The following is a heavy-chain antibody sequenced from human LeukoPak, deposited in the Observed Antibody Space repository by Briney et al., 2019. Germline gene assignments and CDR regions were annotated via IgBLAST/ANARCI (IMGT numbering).Heavy chain of an antibody. V-gene: IGHV1-2*02. CDR2: INPNSGGT. D-gene: IGHD3-9*01. Sequence: ASVKVSCKASGYTFTGYYMHWVRQAPGQGLEWMGWINPNSGGTNFAQKFQGRVTMTRDTSISTAYMGLSRLRPDDTAVYYCARGYDILMYYFDYWGQGTLVTVSS. CDR3: ARGYDILMYYFDY. J-gene: IGHJ4*02. CDR1: GYTFTGYY.